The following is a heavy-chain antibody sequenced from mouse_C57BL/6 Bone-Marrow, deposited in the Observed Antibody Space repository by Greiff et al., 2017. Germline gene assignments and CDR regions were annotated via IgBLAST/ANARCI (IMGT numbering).Heavy chain of an antibody. Sequence: EVMLVESGGGLVQPGGSLKLSCAASGFTFSDYYMYWVRQTPEKRLEWVAYISNGGGSTYYPDTVKGRFTISRDNAKNTLYLQMSRLKSEDTAMYYCARQRNYYGSSYEDAMDYWGQGTSVTVSS. D-gene: IGHD1-1*01. J-gene: IGHJ4*01. CDR2: ISNGGGST. CDR3: ARQRNYYGSSYEDAMDY. CDR1: GFTFSDYY. V-gene: IGHV5-12*01.